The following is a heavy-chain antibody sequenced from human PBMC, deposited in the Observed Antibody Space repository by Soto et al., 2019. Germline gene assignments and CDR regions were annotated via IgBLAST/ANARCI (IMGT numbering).Heavy chain of an antibody. V-gene: IGHV3-30*18. CDR2: ISNDGSNE. D-gene: IGHD2-15*01. CDR1: GFTFSTYG. CDR3: VKGCGSNCYYFDY. J-gene: IGHJ4*02. Sequence: QVQLVESGGGVVQPGRSLRLSCEVSGFTFSTYGMHWVRQAPGKGLEWVAIISNDGSNEKYADSVKGRFTISRDNSKNTLYLQMNSLRAEDTALYYCVKGCGSNCYYFDYWGQGTLVTVSS.